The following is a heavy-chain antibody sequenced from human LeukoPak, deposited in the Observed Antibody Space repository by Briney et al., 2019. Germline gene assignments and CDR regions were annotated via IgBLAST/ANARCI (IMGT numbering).Heavy chain of an antibody. CDR1: GFTFNTYD. CDR3: ARDPFPFYGSGSYVDY. J-gene: IGHJ4*02. V-gene: IGHV3-23*01. Sequence: SGGSLRLSCAASGFTFNTYDLTWVRQAPGKGLEWVSSLSANGAGTFYADSVKGRFTISRDNSKNTLYLQMNSLRAEDTAVYYCARDPFPFYGSGSYVDYWGQGTLVTVSS. D-gene: IGHD3-10*01. CDR2: LSANGAGT.